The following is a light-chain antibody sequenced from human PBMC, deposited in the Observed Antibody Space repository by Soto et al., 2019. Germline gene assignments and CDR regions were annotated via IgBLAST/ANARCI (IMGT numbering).Light chain of an antibody. CDR2: RSD. Sequence: QSVLTQPPSASGTPGQRVTISCSGRSSNIGSNYVYWYQQVPGTAPKFLIYRSDQRPSGVPDRFSGSKSGTSASLAISGLRPEDEADYYCAAWDDSLSGVVFGGGTKLTVL. CDR1: SSNIGSNY. V-gene: IGLV1-47*01. CDR3: AAWDDSLSGVV. J-gene: IGLJ2*01.